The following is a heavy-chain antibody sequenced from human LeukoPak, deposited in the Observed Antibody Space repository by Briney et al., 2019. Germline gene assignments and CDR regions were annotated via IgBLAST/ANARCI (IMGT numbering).Heavy chain of an antibody. J-gene: IGHJ4*01. CDR1: GFTFSNSA. CDR3: AKGIYSSGWSYFDY. V-gene: IGHV3-23*01. Sequence: GGSLRLSCAASGFTFSNSAMSWVRQAPGKGLEWVSTLSGSGITTYYADSVKGRFTISRDNSKNTLYLQMNSLRAEDTAVYYSAKGIYSSGWSYFDYRGHGTLVTVSS. D-gene: IGHD6-19*01. CDR2: LSGSGITT.